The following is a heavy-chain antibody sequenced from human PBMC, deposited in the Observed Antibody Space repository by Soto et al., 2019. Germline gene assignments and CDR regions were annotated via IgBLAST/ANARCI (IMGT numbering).Heavy chain of an antibody. CDR3: AKDQQRWCGGDCYYFDY. D-gene: IGHD2-21*02. J-gene: IGHJ4*02. CDR2: ISYDGSNK. CDR1: VFTFSSYG. V-gene: IGHV3-30*18. Sequence: GGSLRLSCAASVFTFSSYGMHWVRQAPGKGLEWVAVISYDGSNKYYADSVKGRFTISRDNSKNTLYLQMNSLRAEDTAVYYCAKDQQRWCGGDCYYFDYWGQGTLVTVSS.